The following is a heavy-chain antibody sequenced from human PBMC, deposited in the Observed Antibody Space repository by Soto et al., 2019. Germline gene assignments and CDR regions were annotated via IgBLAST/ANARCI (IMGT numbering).Heavy chain of an antibody. CDR2: ISAYNGNT. J-gene: IGHJ4*02. CDR1: GYTLTSYG. V-gene: IGHV1-18*01. D-gene: IGHD3-22*01. Sequence: QVQLVQSGAEVKKPGASVKVSCKASGYTLTSYGVSWVRQAPGQVLEWMGWISAYNGNTNYAQKLQGRVTMTTDTSTSTAYMELRSLRSDDTAVYYCARGGDYYDSSGYYYRGYFDYWGQGTLVTVSS. CDR3: ARGGDYYDSSGYYYRGYFDY.